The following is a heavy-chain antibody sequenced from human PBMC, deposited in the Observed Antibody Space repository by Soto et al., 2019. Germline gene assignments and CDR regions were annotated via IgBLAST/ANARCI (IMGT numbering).Heavy chain of an antibody. CDR1: GFTFSSYS. J-gene: IGHJ4*02. CDR3: ARSRADGRYAFDY. V-gene: IGHV3-48*02. CDR2: ISSSSSTI. D-gene: IGHD3-9*01. Sequence: EVQLVESGGGLVQPGGSLRLSCAASGFTFSSYSMNWVRQAPGKGLEWVSYISSSSSTIYYTDSVKGRFTISRDNANNSQYLQMKRLRDEDKAVYYCARSRADGRYAFDYWGQGTLVTVSS.